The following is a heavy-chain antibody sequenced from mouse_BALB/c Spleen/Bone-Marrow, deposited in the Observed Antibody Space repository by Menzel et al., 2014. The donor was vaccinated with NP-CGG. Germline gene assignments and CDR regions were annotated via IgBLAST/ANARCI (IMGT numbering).Heavy chain of an antibody. CDR2: IWAGGST. Sequence: QVQLQQSGPGPVAPSQSLSITCTVSGFSLTSYGVHWVRQPPGKGLEWLGVIWAGGSTNYNSALMSRLSISKDNSKSXVFLKMNSLQTDDTAMYYCAREGGYYYGSRVAWFAYWGQGTLVTVSA. CDR3: AREGGYYYGSRVAWFAY. D-gene: IGHD1-1*01. CDR1: GFSLTSYG. J-gene: IGHJ3*01. V-gene: IGHV2-9*02.